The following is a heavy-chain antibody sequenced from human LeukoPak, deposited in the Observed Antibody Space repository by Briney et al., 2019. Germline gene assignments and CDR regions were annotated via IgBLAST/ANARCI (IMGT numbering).Heavy chain of an antibody. CDR3: VVVGTGIPF. CDR2: INSDGSGA. CDR1: GFSFSSYW. Sequence: GGSLRLSCAASGFSFSSYWMHWVRQAPGKGLVWVSHINSDGSGASYADSVKGRFTISRDNAMNTLYLQMNSLRDDDTAVYFCVVVGTGIPFWGQEALVTVSS. V-gene: IGHV3-74*01. J-gene: IGHJ4*02. D-gene: IGHD2-15*01.